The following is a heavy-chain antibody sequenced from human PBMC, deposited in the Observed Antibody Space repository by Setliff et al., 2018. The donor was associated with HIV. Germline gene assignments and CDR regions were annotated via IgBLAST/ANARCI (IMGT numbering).Heavy chain of an antibody. CDR1: GFTFSSYA. Sequence: GGSLRLSCAASGFTFSSYAMSWVRQAPGKGLEWVSGISGGGGNTDYADSVKGRFTISRDNSKNTLYLQMDSLRAEDTAVYYCAKAYCTNGVCPYYFDSWGQGTLVTVSS. CDR3: AKAYCTNGVCPYYFDS. J-gene: IGHJ4*02. CDR2: ISGGGGNT. V-gene: IGHV3-23*01. D-gene: IGHD2-8*01.